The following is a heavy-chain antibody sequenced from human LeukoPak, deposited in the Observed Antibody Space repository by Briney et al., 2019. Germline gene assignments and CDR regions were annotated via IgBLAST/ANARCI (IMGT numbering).Heavy chain of an antibody. J-gene: IGHJ5*02. CDR3: ARIYLAASGNT. CDR1: GGSITSYY. CDR2: IYYIGST. V-gene: IGHV4-59*08. D-gene: IGHD6-13*01. Sequence: SETLSLTCTVSGGSITSYYWSWIGQPPGKSLEWRGYIYYIGSTNYNPSLKSRVTISVDTSKNQFSLRLSSVTAADTAVYYCARIYLAASGNTWGQGTLVTVSS.